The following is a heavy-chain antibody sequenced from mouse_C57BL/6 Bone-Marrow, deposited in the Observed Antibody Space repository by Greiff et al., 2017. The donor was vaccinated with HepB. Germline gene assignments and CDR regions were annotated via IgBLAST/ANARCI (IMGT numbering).Heavy chain of an antibody. CDR1: GFNIKDDY. D-gene: IGHD2-2*01. CDR3: ARRGLWLRDAMDY. Sequence: VQLKESGAELVRPGASVKLSCTASGFNIKDDYMHWVKQRPEQGLEWIGWIDPENGDTEYASKFQGKATITADTSSNTAYLQLSSLTSEDTAVYYCARRGLWLRDAMDYWGQGTSVTVSS. V-gene: IGHV14-4*01. CDR2: IDPENGDT. J-gene: IGHJ4*01.